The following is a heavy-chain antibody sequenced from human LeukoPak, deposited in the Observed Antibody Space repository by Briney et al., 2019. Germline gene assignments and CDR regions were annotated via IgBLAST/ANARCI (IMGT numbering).Heavy chain of an antibody. CDR3: ARVPISGSYVLDY. Sequence: ASGKVSCKAAGYTVTRYYMHWVGQAPGQGVEWRGWINPNSGGTNYAQKFQGRVTMTRDTSISTDYMELRRLRSDATAVYYCARVPISGSYVLDYWGQGTLVTVSS. V-gene: IGHV1-2*02. J-gene: IGHJ4*02. CDR1: GYTVTRYY. D-gene: IGHD1-26*01. CDR2: INPNSGGT.